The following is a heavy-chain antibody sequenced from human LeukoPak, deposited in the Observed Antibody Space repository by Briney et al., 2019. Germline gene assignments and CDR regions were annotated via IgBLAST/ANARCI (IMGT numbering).Heavy chain of an antibody. CDR3: ARDWNDVWRGYYMDV. Sequence: ASVIVSCKASGYTFTDNYVHWVRQAPGQGPQWMGWINPSTGGTNYAQKFQGRVTMTRDTSISTAYMELSRLRSDDTAVYYCARDWNDVWRGYYMDVWGKGTTVTVSS. D-gene: IGHD3-3*01. CDR2: INPSTGGT. CDR1: GYTFTDNY. V-gene: IGHV1-2*02. J-gene: IGHJ6*03.